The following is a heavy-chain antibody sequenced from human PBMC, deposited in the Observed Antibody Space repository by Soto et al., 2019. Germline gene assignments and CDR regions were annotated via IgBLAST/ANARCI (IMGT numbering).Heavy chain of an antibody. Sequence: QVQLVESGGGVVQPGRSLRLSCAASGFTFSSYAMHWVRQAPGKGLEWVAVISYDGSNKYYADSVKGRFTISRDNSKNTLYMQMNSLRDEDTAVYYCARKCGTFDNWGEGDLLTVSS. V-gene: IGHV3-30-3*01. CDR3: ARKCGTFDN. D-gene: IGHD1-1*01. CDR2: ISYDGSNK. J-gene: IGHJ4*02. CDR1: GFTFSSYA.